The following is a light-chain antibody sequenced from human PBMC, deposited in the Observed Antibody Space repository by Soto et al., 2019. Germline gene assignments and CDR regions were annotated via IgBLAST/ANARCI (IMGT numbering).Light chain of an antibody. CDR2: EVS. CDR1: SSDIGAYNY. CDR3: SSYTGSSTPYV. Sequence: QSAQTQSASVSGSPGQSITISCTGTSSDIGAYNYVSWYQQHPGKAPKLMIYEVSNRPSGVSNRFSGSKSGNTASLTISGLQDEDEAEYYCSSYTGSSTPYVFGTGTKLTVL. V-gene: IGLV2-14*01. J-gene: IGLJ1*01.